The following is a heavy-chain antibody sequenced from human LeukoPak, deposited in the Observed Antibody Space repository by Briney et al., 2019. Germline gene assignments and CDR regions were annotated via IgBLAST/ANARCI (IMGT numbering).Heavy chain of an antibody. Sequence: GGSLRLSCAASGFTYSTYWMTWVRQAPGKGLEWVANIKQGESEKYYVDSVKGRFTISRDNAKSSLFLQMNSLRVEDTAVYYCVRAMDVWGQGTTVTVSS. V-gene: IGHV3-7*03. J-gene: IGHJ6*02. CDR3: VRAMDV. CDR2: IKQGESEK. CDR1: GFTYSTYW.